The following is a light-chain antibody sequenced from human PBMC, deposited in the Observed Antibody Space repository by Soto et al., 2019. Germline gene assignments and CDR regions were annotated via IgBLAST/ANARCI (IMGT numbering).Light chain of an antibody. J-gene: IGKJ1*01. CDR2: KAS. Sequence: DIQMTQSPSSLSASVVDRVIITCLASQSVSNWLAWYQQKPGKAPNLLIYKASSLESGVPSRFSGSGSGTEFTLTISSLQPDDFATYYCQQYNSYSWTFGQGTKVGIK. V-gene: IGKV1-5*03. CDR1: QSVSNW. CDR3: QQYNSYSWT.